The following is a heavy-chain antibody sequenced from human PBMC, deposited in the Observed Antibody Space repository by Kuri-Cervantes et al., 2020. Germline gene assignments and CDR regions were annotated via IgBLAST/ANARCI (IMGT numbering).Heavy chain of an antibody. CDR2: IISIFGTA. J-gene: IGHJ4*01. D-gene: IGHD2-15*01. CDR1: GGTFSGYA. CDR3: ASGGEGYCSGGSCYSGYFDY. V-gene: IGHV1-69*13. Sequence: SVKVSCKASGGTFSGYAISWVRQAPGQGLEWMGGIISIFGTANYAQKFQGRVTITADESTSTAYMELSSLRSEDTAVYYCASGGEGYCSGGSCYSGYFDYWGQGNLVHVAS.